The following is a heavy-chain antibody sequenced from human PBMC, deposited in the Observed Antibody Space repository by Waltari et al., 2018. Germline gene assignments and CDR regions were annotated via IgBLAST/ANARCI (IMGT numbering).Heavy chain of an antibody. Sequence: VQLVQSGAEVKKTGSSVKISCKASGGSFGTYGITWVRQAPGKGLEWMGRVDPEDGETIYAEKFQGRVTITADTSTDTAYMELSSLRSEDTAVYYCAIEVYVGYWGQGTLVTVSS. CDR2: VDPEDGET. CDR1: GGSFGTYG. D-gene: IGHD1-20*01. J-gene: IGHJ4*02. CDR3: AIEVYVGY. V-gene: IGHV1-69-2*01.